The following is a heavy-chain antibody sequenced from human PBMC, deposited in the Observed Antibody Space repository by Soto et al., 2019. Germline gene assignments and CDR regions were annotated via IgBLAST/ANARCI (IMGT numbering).Heavy chain of an antibody. J-gene: IGHJ6*03. CDR2: INSDGSST. Sequence: EVQLVESGGDLVQPGGSLRLSCAASGFTLNSYWMYWVRQAPGKGLMWVSRINSDGSSTSYADSVKGRFTISRDNAKNTLYLQSNSLRAEDTAVYYCARGGYGDYYYYHYYMDVWGKGTTVTVSS. V-gene: IGHV3-74*01. CDR3: ARGGYGDYYYYHYYMDV. CDR1: GFTLNSYW. D-gene: IGHD4-17*01.